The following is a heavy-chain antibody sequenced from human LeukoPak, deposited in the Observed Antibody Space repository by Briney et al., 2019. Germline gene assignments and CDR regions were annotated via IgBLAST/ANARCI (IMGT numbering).Heavy chain of an antibody. J-gene: IGHJ5*02. Sequence: GMSLRLSCAASGYIFSSHGMHWVRRAPGKGLEWVAAIWYDGSRQLYADSVKGRFTISRDDSRNTLYLQMNNLGAEDTAVYYCARDVGYGDYDLWGQGTLVTVSS. CDR3: ARDVGYGDYDL. D-gene: IGHD4-17*01. CDR1: GYIFSSHG. V-gene: IGHV3-33*01. CDR2: IWYDGSRQ.